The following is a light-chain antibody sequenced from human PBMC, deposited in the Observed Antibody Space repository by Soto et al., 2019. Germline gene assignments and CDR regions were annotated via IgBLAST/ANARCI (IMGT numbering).Light chain of an antibody. J-gene: IGKJ4*01. Sequence: EIVLTQSPGTLSLSPGERATLSCRASQSVSSSYLAWYQQKPGQAPRLLIYGASTRATDIPARFSGSGSGTEFTLTISSLQSEDFAVYYCQQYNNWPPDTFGGGTKVDIK. CDR3: QQYNNWPPDT. CDR1: QSVSSSY. CDR2: GAS. V-gene: IGKV3-15*01.